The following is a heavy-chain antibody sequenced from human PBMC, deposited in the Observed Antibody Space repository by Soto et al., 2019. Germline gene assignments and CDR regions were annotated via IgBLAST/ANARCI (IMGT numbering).Heavy chain of an antibody. D-gene: IGHD4-17*01. V-gene: IGHV4-59*01. CDR3: ARAYGDYVFDY. J-gene: IGHJ4*02. Sequence: PSETLSLTCTVSGGSISSYYWSCIRQPPGKGLEWIGYIYYSGSTNYNPSLKSRVTISVDTSKNQFSLKLSSVTAADTAVYYCARAYGDYVFDYWGQGTLVTVSS. CDR1: GGSISSYY. CDR2: IYYSGST.